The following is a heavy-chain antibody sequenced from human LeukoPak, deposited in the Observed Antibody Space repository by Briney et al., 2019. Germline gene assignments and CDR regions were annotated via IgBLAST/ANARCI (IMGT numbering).Heavy chain of an antibody. J-gene: IGHJ4*02. V-gene: IGHV1-18*01. CDR3: ARDRNSGTDSTIGY. D-gene: IGHD1-14*01. CDR2: ISAYNGNT. Sequence: ASVKVSCKAPGYTFSSYGINWVRQAPGQGLEWMGWISAYNGNTNYAQNLQGRVTVTTDTSTTTAYMELRSLKFDDTAVYYCARDRNSGTDSTIGYWGQGTLVTVSS. CDR1: GYTFSSYG.